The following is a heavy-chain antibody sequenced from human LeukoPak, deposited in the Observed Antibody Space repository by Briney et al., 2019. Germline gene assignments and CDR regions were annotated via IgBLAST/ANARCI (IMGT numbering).Heavy chain of an antibody. CDR1: GFPFDVYA. V-gene: IGHV3-9*01. CDR3: AKGPPIGTPYYYFDY. J-gene: IGHJ4*02. Sequence: PGRSLKLSCAASGFPFDVYAMHWVRQAPGRGLEWVAGISWNSASIAHADSVKGRFTISRDNGDHSVYLQMTSLRLEDTALYYCAKGPPIGTPYYYFDYWGQGALVTVSS. D-gene: IGHD2-21*01. CDR2: ISWNSASI.